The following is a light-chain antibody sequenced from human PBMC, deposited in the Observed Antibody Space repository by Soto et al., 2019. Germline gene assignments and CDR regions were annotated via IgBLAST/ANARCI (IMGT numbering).Light chain of an antibody. CDR3: QQYYSTPYT. CDR2: WAS. Sequence: DIVLTQSPDSLAVSLGERATFNCRSSQTLLYSSSNKNYLAWYQQKPGQPPELLTYWASTRESGVPDRFIGSGSGTDFTLTISSLQAEDVAVYYCQQYYSTPYTFGQGTKLEIK. J-gene: IGKJ2*01. CDR1: QTLLYSSSNKNY. V-gene: IGKV4-1*01.